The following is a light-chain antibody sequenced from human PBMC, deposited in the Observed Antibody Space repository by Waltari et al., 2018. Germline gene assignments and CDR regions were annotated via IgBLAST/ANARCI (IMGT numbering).Light chain of an antibody. CDR1: SSNIGDHP. V-gene: IGLV1-36*01. J-gene: IGLJ3*02. Sequence: QSVLTQPPSLSGAPRQRVTISCSGSSSNIGDHPVNWYQQVPGKAPKLLTFYDNLLPSGASARLSGSTSGTSASLAISGLQSEDEADYYCATWDDSLSGPLFGGGTKLTVL. CDR2: YDN. CDR3: ATWDDSLSGPL.